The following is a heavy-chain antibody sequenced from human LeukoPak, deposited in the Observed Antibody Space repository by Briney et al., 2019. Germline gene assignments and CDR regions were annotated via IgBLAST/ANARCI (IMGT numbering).Heavy chain of an antibody. V-gene: IGHV4-59*01. CDR2: IYYSGST. CDR3: ARAEEFIAVAPFDT. Sequence: SETLSLTCTVSGGSISSYYWSWIRQPPGKGLEWIGYIYYSGSTNYNPSLKSRVTISVDTSKNQFSLKLSSVTAADTAVYYCARAEEFIAVAPFDTWGQGTMVTVSS. CDR1: GGSISSYY. D-gene: IGHD6-19*01. J-gene: IGHJ3*02.